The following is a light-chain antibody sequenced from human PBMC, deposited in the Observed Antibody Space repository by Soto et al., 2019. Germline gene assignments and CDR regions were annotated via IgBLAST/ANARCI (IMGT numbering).Light chain of an antibody. J-gene: IGKJ1*01. Sequence: DIQMTQSPSTLSASVGDRVTITCRASQSIASWLAWYQQKPGKAPELLIYDASTVKSGGPARFSGSGSLTDFTLTISDLQPDDFATYYCQQYNTYEFGQGTKVDIK. V-gene: IGKV1-5*01. CDR3: QQYNTYE. CDR2: DAS. CDR1: QSIASW.